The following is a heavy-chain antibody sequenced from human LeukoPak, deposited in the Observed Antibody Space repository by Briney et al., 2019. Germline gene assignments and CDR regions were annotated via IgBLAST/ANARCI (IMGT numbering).Heavy chain of an antibody. V-gene: IGHV4-39*01. D-gene: IGHD2-2*01. CDR3: ARLPIVVVPAAGFDY. CDR1: GGSISSYY. J-gene: IGHJ4*02. CDR2: INCRGTT. Sequence: SETLSLTCTVSGGSISSYYWSWIRQPPGKGLEWIGSINCRGTTYYDPSLKSRVTISVDTSKNKFSLKMNSVTAADTALYYCARLPIVVVPAAGFDYWGQGTLVTVSS.